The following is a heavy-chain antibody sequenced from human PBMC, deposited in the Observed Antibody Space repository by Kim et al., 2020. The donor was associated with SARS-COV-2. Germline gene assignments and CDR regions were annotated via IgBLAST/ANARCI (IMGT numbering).Heavy chain of an antibody. CDR3: ARQRGAVAANWFDP. D-gene: IGHD6-19*01. CDR2: IYYSGST. V-gene: IGHV4-59*08. CDR1: GGSIGSYY. Sequence: SETLSLTCTVSGGSIGSYYWSWIRQPPGKGLEWIGYIYYSGSTNYNPSLKSRVTISVDTSKNQFSLKLSSVTAADTAVYYCARQRGAVAANWFDPWGQGTLVTVSS. J-gene: IGHJ5*02.